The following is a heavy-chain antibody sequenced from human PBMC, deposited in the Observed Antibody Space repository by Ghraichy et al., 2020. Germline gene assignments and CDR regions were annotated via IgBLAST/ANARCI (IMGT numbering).Heavy chain of an antibody. V-gene: IGHV3-48*03. Sequence: GGSLRLSCAASGFTFSSYEMNWVRQAPGKGLEWVSYISSSGSTIYYADSVKGRFTISRDNAKNSLYLQMNSLRAEDTAVYYCARLGGYCSSTSCYREDNWFDPWGQGILVTVSS. CDR1: GFTFSSYE. J-gene: IGHJ5*02. CDR2: ISSSGSTI. D-gene: IGHD2-2*03. CDR3: ARLGGYCSSTSCYREDNWFDP.